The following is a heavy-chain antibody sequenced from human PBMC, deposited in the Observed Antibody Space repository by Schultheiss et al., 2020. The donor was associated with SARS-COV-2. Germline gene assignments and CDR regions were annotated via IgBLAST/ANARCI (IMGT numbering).Heavy chain of an antibody. V-gene: IGHV4-34*01. CDR1: GGSFSGYY. CDR3: AREDTMEYGGWFDP. D-gene: IGHD3-10*01. Sequence: SETLSLTCAVYGGSFSGYYWSWIRQPPGKGLEWIGEINHSGSTNYNPSLKSRVTISVDTSKNQFSLKLSSVTAADTAVYYCAREDTMEYGGWFDPWGQGTLVTVSS. J-gene: IGHJ5*02. CDR2: INHSGST.